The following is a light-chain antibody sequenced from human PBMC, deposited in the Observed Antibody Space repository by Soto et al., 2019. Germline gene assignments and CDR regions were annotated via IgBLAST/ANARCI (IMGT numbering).Light chain of an antibody. CDR1: SSDIGGYYY. CDR3: TSYSSSDIFYV. CDR2: QVT. J-gene: IGLJ1*01. Sequence: QSVLTQPASVSGSPGQSITISCTGTSSDIGGYYYVSWNQHHPGKAPKLLIYQVTNRPSGVSNRFSGSKSGNTASLTISGLQADDEADYYCTSYSSSDIFYVFGTGTKVTVL. V-gene: IGLV2-14*01.